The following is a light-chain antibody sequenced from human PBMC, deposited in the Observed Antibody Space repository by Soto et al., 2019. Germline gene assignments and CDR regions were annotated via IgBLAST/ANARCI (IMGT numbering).Light chain of an antibody. J-gene: IGKJ1*01. V-gene: IGKV1-5*03. Sequence: DIQMTQSPSTLSASVGDRVTITCRASQSISSWLAWYQQKPGKAPKLLIYKASSLESGVQSRCSGSGSGTEFTLTISSLQPDDFATYYCQQYNSSPTFGQGTKVEIK. CDR1: QSISSW. CDR2: KAS. CDR3: QQYNSSPT.